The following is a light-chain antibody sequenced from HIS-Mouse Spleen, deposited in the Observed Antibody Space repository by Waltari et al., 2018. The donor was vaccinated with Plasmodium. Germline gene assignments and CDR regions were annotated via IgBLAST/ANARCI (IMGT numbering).Light chain of an antibody. J-gene: IGLJ1*01. Sequence: QSALTQPASVSGSPGQSITISCTGTSSDVGGYNYVSWYQQHPGKAPKLMIYDVSNRPIWVSNRFSGSKSGHTASLTLSGLQAEDEADYYCSSYTSSSTYGFGTGTKVTVL. V-gene: IGLV2-14*03. CDR3: SSYTSSSTYG. CDR2: DVS. CDR1: SSDVGGYNY.